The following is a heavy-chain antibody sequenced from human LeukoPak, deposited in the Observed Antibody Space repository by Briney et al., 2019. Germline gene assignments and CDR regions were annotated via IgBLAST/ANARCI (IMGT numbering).Heavy chain of an antibody. CDR1: GGTFSSYA. CDR3: ARDTTYYDILTGPYYFDY. V-gene: IGHV1-69*13. Sequence: SVKVSCKASGGTFSSYAISWVRQAPGQGLEWMGGIIPIFGTANYAQKFQGRVTITADESTSTAYMELSSLRSEDTAMYYCARDTTYYDILTGPYYFDYWGQGTLVTVSS. J-gene: IGHJ4*02. D-gene: IGHD3-9*01. CDR2: IIPIFGTA.